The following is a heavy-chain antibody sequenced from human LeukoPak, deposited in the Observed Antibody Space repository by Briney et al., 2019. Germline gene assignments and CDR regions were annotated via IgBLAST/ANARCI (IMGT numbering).Heavy chain of an antibody. CDR1: GFTFSSYR. V-gene: IGHV3-7*01. D-gene: IGHD2-15*01. J-gene: IGHJ3*02. Sequence: GGSLRLSCAASGFTFSSYRMSWVRQAPGKGLEWVANIKQDGSEKYYVDSVKGRFTISRDNAKNSLYLQMNSLRAEDTAVYYCARDVAELGYCSGGSCYSVADAFDIWGQGTMVTVSS. CDR3: ARDVAELGYCSGGSCYSVADAFDI. CDR2: IKQDGSEK.